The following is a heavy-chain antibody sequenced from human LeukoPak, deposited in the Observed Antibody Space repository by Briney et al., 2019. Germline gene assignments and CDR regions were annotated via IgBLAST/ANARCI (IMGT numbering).Heavy chain of an antibody. CDR1: GFTFSSFE. Sequence: GGSLRLSCAASGFTFSSFEMNWVRQAPGKGLEWVSYIGSRAGIIYYADSVKGRFTISRDNAKNTLYLQMNSLRAEDTAVYYCARAGGYYYDSSGYKSPPDYWGQGTLVTVSS. CDR3: ARAGGYYYDSSGYKSPPDY. CDR2: IGSRAGII. J-gene: IGHJ4*02. V-gene: IGHV3-48*03. D-gene: IGHD3-22*01.